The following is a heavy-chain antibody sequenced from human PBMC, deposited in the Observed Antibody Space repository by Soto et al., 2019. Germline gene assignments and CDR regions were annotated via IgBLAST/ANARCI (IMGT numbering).Heavy chain of an antibody. CDR3: ARKGRKSDLNAFDI. Sequence: QVQLQQWGAGLLKPSETLSLTCAVYGGSFSGYDWSWIRQPPGKGLEWIGEINHSGSTNYNPSLKIRVTIAVDSSKNQFSLKLSSVTAADTAVYYCARKGRKSDLNAFDIWGQGTMVTVSS. CDR1: GGSFSGYD. CDR2: INHSGST. J-gene: IGHJ3*02. D-gene: IGHD3-3*01. V-gene: IGHV4-34*01.